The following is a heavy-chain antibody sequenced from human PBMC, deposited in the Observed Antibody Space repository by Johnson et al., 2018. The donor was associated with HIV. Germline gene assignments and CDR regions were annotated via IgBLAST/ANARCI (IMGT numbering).Heavy chain of an antibody. J-gene: IGHJ3*02. Sequence: VQLVESGGGLVQPGGSLRLSCAASGFTFSSAWMSWVRQAPGKGLVWVSRIKSDGSSTAYADSVTGRFTISRDNSKNTLYLQMSSLRVEDTAVYYWARDLVGVVAAAGPVGDASDIWGQGTMVTVSS. CDR2: IKSDGSST. CDR1: GFTFSSAW. V-gene: IGHV3-74*01. CDR3: ARDLVGVVAAAGPVGDASDI. D-gene: IGHD6-13*01.